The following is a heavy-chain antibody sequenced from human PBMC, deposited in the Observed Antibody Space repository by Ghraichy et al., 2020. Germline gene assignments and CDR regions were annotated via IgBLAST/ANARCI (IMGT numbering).Heavy chain of an antibody. V-gene: IGHV4-59*01. CDR2: IYYSGST. CDR1: GGSISSYY. CDR3: AREFAWGGNSGRIDY. Sequence: SETLSLTCTVSGGSISSYYWSWIRQPPGKGLEWIGYIYYSGSTNYNPSLKSRVTISVDTSKNQFSLKLSSVTAADTAVYYCAREFAWGGNSGRIDYWGQGTLVTVSS. J-gene: IGHJ4*02. D-gene: IGHD4-23*01.